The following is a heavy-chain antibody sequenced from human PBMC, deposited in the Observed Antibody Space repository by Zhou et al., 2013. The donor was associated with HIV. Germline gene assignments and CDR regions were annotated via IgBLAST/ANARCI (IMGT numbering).Heavy chain of an antibody. CDR3: ARDLGAGSGATYYYYYMDV. D-gene: IGHD1-26*01. J-gene: IGHJ6*03. V-gene: IGHV1-69*05. CDR2: IIPMFGTS. Sequence: QVQLVQSGTEVKKPGSSVKVSCKASGDIFSSYAISWVRQAPGQGLEWMGGIIPMFGTSNYAQKFQGRVTITMDESTSTVYMELSSLRSEDTAVYYCARDLGAGSGATYYYYYMDVWGKGTTVTVSS. CDR1: GDIFSSYA.